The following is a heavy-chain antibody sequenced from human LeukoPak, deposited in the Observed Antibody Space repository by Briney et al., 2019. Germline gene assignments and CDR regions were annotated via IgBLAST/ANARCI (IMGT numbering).Heavy chain of an antibody. J-gene: IGHJ4*02. CDR2: INHSGST. V-gene: IGHV4-34*01. Sequence: KPSETLSLTCAVYGGSFSGYYWSWIRQPPGKGLEWIGEINHSGSTNYNPSLKSRVTISVDTSKNQFSLKLSSVTAADTAVYYCARVLYYYDSSAYSYWGQGTLVTVSS. CDR3: ARVLYYYDSSAYSY. D-gene: IGHD3-22*01. CDR1: GGSFSGYY.